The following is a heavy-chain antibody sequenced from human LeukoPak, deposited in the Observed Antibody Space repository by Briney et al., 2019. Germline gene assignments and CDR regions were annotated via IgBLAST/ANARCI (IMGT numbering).Heavy chain of an antibody. CDR2: IYYSGST. V-gene: IGHV4-59*12. CDR3: ARDEGGGYFDY. Sequence: SETLSLTCTVSGGSISSYYWSWIRQPPGKGLEWIGYIYYSGSTNYNPSLKSRVTISVGTSKNQFSLKLSSVTAADTAVYYCARDEGGGYFDYWGQGTLVTVSS. CDR1: GGSISSYY. D-gene: IGHD3-16*01. J-gene: IGHJ4*02.